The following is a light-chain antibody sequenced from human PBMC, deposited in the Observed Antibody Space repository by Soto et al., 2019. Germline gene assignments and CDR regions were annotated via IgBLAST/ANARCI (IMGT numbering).Light chain of an antibody. CDR1: QSISNY. Sequence: DIQMTQSPSSLSASVGDRVTITCRASQSISNYLNWYQQKPGKAPKVLISAASSLQSGVPSRFSGVGSRTDFTLTISGLRPDDFATYYCQQSYSSPYTFGQGSKLEIK. J-gene: IGKJ2*01. CDR2: AAS. V-gene: IGKV1-39*01. CDR3: QQSYSSPYT.